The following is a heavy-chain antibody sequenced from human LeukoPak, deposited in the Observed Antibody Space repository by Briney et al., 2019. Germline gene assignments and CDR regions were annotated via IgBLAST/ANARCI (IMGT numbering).Heavy chain of an antibody. V-gene: IGHV1-46*01. CDR3: ARGTFGVGAKESASPPLYYYGMDV. D-gene: IGHD1-26*01. J-gene: IGHJ6*02. Sequence: EASVKVSCKASGYTFTSYYMHWVRQAPGQGLEWMGIINPSGGSTSYAQKFQGRVTMTRDTSTSTVYMGLSSLRSEDTAVYYCARGTFGVGAKESASPPLYYYGMDVWGQGTTVTVSS. CDR2: INPSGGST. CDR1: GYTFTSYY.